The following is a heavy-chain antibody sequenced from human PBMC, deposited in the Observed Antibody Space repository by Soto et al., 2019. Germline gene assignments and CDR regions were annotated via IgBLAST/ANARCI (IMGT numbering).Heavy chain of an antibody. D-gene: IGHD6-13*01. Sequence: GALRLSCAASGFNFSSYAMSWVRQTPGKGLEWVSAISGSGGSTYYADSVKGRFTISRDNSKNTLYLQMNSLRAEDTAVYYCAKARQQQLVPTSDYWGQGTLVTVSS. CDR1: GFNFSSYA. V-gene: IGHV3-23*01. J-gene: IGHJ4*02. CDR2: ISGSGGST. CDR3: AKARQQQLVPTSDY.